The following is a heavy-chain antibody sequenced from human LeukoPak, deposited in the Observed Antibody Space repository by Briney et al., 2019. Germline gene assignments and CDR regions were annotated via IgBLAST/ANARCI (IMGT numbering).Heavy chain of an antibody. J-gene: IGHJ4*02. CDR3: ARAGYENFFDY. CDR2: IWYDGGNK. Sequence: GRSLRLSCAASGFTFSSYGMHWVRQAPGKGLEWVAVIWYDGGNKYYADSVKGRFTISRDNSKNTLYLQMNSLRAEDTAVYYCARAGYENFFDYWGQGTLVTVSS. V-gene: IGHV3-33*01. CDR1: GFTFSSYG. D-gene: IGHD2-2*01.